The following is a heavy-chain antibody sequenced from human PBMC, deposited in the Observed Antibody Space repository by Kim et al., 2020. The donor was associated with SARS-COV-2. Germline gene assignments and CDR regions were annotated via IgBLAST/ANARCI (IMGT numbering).Heavy chain of an antibody. J-gene: IGHJ4*02. Sequence: GGSLRLSCAPSGFTFRSYGIHWFRQAPGKGLEWVAFIWYDGSNKYYSDSVRGRSTISRDNSKNTLYLQMNSLRAEDTAVYYCARDRGGGDSRGVYLDYWGQGTLVTVSS. CDR1: GFTFRSYG. CDR2: IWYDGSNK. CDR3: ARDRGGGDSRGVYLDY. D-gene: IGHD2-21*01. V-gene: IGHV3-33*01.